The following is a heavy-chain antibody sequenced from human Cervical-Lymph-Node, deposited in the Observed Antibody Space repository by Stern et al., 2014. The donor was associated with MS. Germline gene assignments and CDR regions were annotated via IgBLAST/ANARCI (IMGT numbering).Heavy chain of an antibody. CDR1: GYTFSSYG. J-gene: IGHJ6*02. V-gene: IGHV1-18*01. D-gene: IGHD3-10*01. Sequence: VQLVQSGAEVKKPGASVKVSCKASGYTFSSYGISWVRQAPGQGLEWMGWISGYNGNPKYAQKFQGRVTMTTDTSTSTAHMELRSLRSDDSAMYYCARDPPRGGFGELLSNYYYGMEVWGQGTTVTVSS. CDR3: ARDPPRGGFGELLSNYYYGMEV. CDR2: ISGYNGNP.